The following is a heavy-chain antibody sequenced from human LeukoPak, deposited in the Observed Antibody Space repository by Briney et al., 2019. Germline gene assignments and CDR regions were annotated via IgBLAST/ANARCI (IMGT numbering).Heavy chain of an antibody. CDR3: ARESPRTFDI. J-gene: IGHJ3*02. CDR1: GFTFSSYE. Sequence: GGSLRLSCAASGFTFSSYEMNWVRQARGKGLEWVSYISSSGSTIYYADSVKGRLTISRDNAKNSLYLQMNSLRAEDTAVYYCARESPRTFDIWGQGTMVTVSS. V-gene: IGHV3-48*03. CDR2: ISSSGSTI.